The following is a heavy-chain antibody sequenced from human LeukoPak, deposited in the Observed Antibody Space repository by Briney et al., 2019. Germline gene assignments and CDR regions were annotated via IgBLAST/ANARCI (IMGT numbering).Heavy chain of an antibody. CDR2: IYYSGGT. Sequence: SETLSLTCTVSGGSISSHYWSWIRQPPGRGLEWSGYIYYSGGTNYSPSPKSQVTISVDTSKNQFSLKLSSVTAADTAVYYCARGATGLRAYYYYYYYMDVWGKGTTVTVSS. D-gene: IGHD5-12*01. J-gene: IGHJ6*03. CDR3: ARGATGLRAYYYYYYYMDV. CDR1: GGSISSHY. V-gene: IGHV4-59*11.